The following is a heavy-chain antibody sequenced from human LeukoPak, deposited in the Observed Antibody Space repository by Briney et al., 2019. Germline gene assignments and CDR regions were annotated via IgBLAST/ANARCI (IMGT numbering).Heavy chain of an antibody. D-gene: IGHD2-15*01. CDR1: GFTFSSYG. V-gene: IGHV3-33*06. CDR3: AKGPRLVVVAATQIWFDY. CDR2: IWYDGSNK. Sequence: GGSLRLSCAASGFTFSSYGMHWVRQAPGKGLEWVAVIWYDGSNKYYADSVKGRFTISRDNSKNTLYLQMNSLRAEDTAVYYCAKGPRLVVVAATQIWFDYWGQGTLVTVSS. J-gene: IGHJ4*02.